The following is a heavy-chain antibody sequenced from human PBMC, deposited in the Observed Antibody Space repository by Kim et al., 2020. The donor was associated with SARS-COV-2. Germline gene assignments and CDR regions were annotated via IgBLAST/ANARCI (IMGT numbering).Heavy chain of an antibody. CDR2: IYYSGST. V-gene: IGHV4-39*01. CDR3: ASPAPNWFDP. D-gene: IGHD2-2*01. CDR1: GGSISSSSYY. J-gene: IGHJ5*02. Sequence: SETLSLTCTVSGGSISSSSYYWGWIRQPPGKGLEWIGSIYYSGSTYYNPSLKSRVTISVDTSKNQFSLKLSSVTAADTAVYYCASPAPNWFDPWGQGTLVTVSS.